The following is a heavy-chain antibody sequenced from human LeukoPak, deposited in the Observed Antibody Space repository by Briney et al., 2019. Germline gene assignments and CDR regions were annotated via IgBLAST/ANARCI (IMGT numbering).Heavy chain of an antibody. J-gene: IGHJ6*02. CDR2: IYDSGST. CDR1: GGSISSYY. D-gene: IGHD2/OR15-2a*01. CDR3: ARDNRRVFPYYAMDV. Sequence: PSETLSLTCTVSGGSISSYYWSWIRQPPGKGLEWIGYIYDSGSTNYNPSLKSRVTISVDTSKNQFSLKLSSVTAVDTAVYYCARDNRRVFPYYAMDVWGQGTTVTVSS. V-gene: IGHV4-59*01.